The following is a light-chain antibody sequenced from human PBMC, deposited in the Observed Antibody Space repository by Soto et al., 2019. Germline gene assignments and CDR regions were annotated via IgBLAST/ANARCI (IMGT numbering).Light chain of an antibody. V-gene: IGLV2-18*02. J-gene: IGLJ1*01. CDR2: EVS. CDR3: NSYTSSNAYV. Sequence: QSVLTQPPSVSGSPGQSVTISCTGTSSDVGSYNRVSWYQQPPGTAPKLMIYEVSNRPSGVPDRFSGSKSGNTASLTISGLQPEDEADYYCNSYTSSNAYVFGTGTKHTVL. CDR1: SSDVGSYNR.